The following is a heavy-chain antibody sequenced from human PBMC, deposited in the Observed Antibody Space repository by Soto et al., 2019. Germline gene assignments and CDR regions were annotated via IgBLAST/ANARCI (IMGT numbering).Heavy chain of an antibody. D-gene: IGHD3-3*01. J-gene: IGHJ5*02. CDR3: ARVRHDFWSGYYQNWFDP. CDR1: GGSVSSSGYY. CDR2: IYYSGST. V-gene: IGHV4-39*07. Sequence: SETLSLTCTDSGGSVSSSGYYWGWIRQPPGKGLEWIGSIYYSGSTYYNPSLKSRVTISVDTSKNQFSLKLSSVTAADTAVYYCARVRHDFWSGYYQNWFDPWGQGTLVTVSS.